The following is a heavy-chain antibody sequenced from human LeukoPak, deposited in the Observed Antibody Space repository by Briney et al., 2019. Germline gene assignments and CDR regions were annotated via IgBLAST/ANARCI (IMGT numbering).Heavy chain of an antibody. V-gene: IGHV3-48*01. CDR2: IGIDSGNT. D-gene: IGHD1-1*01. CDR3: ARDHNYAFDN. Sequence: GGSLRLSCTASGFPFIEYSMNWVRQVPGKGLEWIAYIGIDSGNTKYADSVRGRFTISADKAKNSQYLQMNSPRVEDTAVYYCARDHNYAFDNWGQGTLVSVAS. J-gene: IGHJ4*02. CDR1: GFPFIEYS.